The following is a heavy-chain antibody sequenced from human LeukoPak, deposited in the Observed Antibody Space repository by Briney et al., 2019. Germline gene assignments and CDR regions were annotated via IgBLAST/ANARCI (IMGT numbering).Heavy chain of an antibody. CDR3: ARVGDLNWNLSWFDP. V-gene: IGHV4-61*02. CDR2: IYTSGST. Sequence: PSQTLSLTCTVSGGSISSGSYYWSWIRQPAGKGLESIGRIYTSGSTNYNPSLKSRVTISVDTSKNQFSLKLSSVTAADTAVYYCARVGDLNWNLSWFDPWGQGTLVTVSS. D-gene: IGHD1-1*01. J-gene: IGHJ5*02. CDR1: GGSISSGSYY.